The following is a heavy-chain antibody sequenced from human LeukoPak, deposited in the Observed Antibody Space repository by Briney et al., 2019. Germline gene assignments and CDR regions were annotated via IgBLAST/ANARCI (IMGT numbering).Heavy chain of an antibody. CDR2: INHSGST. CDR3: ARGVYYGSGSYPRWFDP. Sequence: SETLSLTCGVYGGSFSGYYWSWIRQPPGKGLEWIGEINHSGSTNYNPSLKSRVTISVDTSKNQFSLKLSSVTAADTAVYYCARGVYYGSGSYPRWFDPWGQGTLVTVSS. CDR1: GGSFSGYY. J-gene: IGHJ5*02. V-gene: IGHV4-34*01. D-gene: IGHD3-10*01.